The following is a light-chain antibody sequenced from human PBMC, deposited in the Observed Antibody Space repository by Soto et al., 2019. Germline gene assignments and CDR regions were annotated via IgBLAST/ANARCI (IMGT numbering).Light chain of an antibody. V-gene: IGKV3-11*01. CDR2: DAS. CDR3: QQRSKWPLT. Sequence: EIVLTQPPATLSLSPGERATLSCRASQSISSYLGWYQQKPGQAPRLLIYDASNRAAGIPARFSGSGSGTDFTLTISSLEPEDFAVYYCQQRSKWPLTFGGGTKVEIK. CDR1: QSISSY. J-gene: IGKJ4*01.